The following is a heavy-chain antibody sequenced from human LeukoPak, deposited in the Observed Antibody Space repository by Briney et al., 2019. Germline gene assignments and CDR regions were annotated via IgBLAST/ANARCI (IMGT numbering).Heavy chain of an antibody. D-gene: IGHD1-26*01. V-gene: IGHV3-53*05. CDR3: AKDISLGVGATVDAFDI. Sequence: GGSLRLSCAASGFTVSSNYMSWVRQAPGKGLEWVSVIYSGGSTYYADSVKGRFTISRDNAKNSLYLQMNSLRAEDTALYYCAKDISLGVGATVDAFDIWGQGTMVTVSS. CDR2: IYSGGST. J-gene: IGHJ3*02. CDR1: GFTVSSNY.